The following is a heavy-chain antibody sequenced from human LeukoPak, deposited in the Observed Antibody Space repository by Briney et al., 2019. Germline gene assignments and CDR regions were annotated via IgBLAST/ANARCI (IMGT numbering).Heavy chain of an antibody. Sequence: SETLSLTCAVSGYSISSGYYWGWIRQPPGKGLEWIGSIYHSGSTYYNPSLKSRVTISVDTSKNQFSLKLSSVTAADTAVYYCATHDSSGYYLIDHWGQGTLVTVSS. CDR1: GYSISSGYY. V-gene: IGHV4-38-2*01. CDR2: IYHSGST. CDR3: ATHDSSGYYLIDH. D-gene: IGHD3-22*01. J-gene: IGHJ4*02.